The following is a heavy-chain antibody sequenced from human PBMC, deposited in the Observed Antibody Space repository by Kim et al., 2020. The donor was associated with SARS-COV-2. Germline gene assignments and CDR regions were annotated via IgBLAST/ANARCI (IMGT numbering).Heavy chain of an antibody. CDR3: ARDPREWLQYTANWYFDL. CDR2: IYYSGST. V-gene: IGHV4-59*01. CDR1: GGSISSYY. D-gene: IGHD3-3*01. Sequence: SETLSLTCTVSGGSISSYYWSWIRQPPGKGLEWIGYIYYSGSTNYNPSLKSRVTISGDTSKNQFSLKLSSVTAADTAVYYCARDPREWLQYTANWYFDLWGRGTLVTVSS. J-gene: IGHJ2*01.